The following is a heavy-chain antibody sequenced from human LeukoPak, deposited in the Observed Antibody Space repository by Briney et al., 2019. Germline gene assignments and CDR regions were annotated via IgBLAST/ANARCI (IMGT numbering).Heavy chain of an antibody. J-gene: IGHJ4*02. CDR3: ARGPMLSTYYYDSAAYYYVY. CDR2: IKQDGSQK. Sequence: GGSLRLSCAASGFTFSSYAMSWVRQAPGKGLEWVANIKQDGSQKYYVDSVKGRFTISRDNAKNSLYLQMNSLRAEDTAVYYCARGPMLSTYYYDSAAYYYVYWGQGTLVTVSS. D-gene: IGHD3-22*01. V-gene: IGHV3-7*03. CDR1: GFTFSSYA.